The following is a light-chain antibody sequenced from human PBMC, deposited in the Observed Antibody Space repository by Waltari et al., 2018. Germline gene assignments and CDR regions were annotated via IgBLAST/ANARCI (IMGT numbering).Light chain of an antibody. V-gene: IGKV3-11*01. J-gene: IGKJ2*01. CDR2: GAS. CDR1: QSVGSY. CDR3: QQRSNWYT. Sequence: EIVLTQSPATLSLSPGERATLSCRASQSVGSYLAWYQQKPGQAPRLLIYGASNRATSIPARFSGSGSGTDFTLTISSLEPEDFAVYYCQQRSNWYTFGQGTKLEI.